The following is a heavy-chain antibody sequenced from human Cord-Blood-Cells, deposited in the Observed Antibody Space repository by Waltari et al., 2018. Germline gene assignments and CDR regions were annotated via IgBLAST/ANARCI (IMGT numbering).Heavy chain of an antibody. Sequence: QVQLQQWGAGLLKPSETLSLTCAVYGGSFSGYYWSWIRQPPGKGLEWIGEINHSGSTNYNPSLKSRVTISVDTSKNQFSLKLSSVTAADTAVYYCARVHSEQLVFDYWGQGTLVTVSS. CDR3: ARVHSEQLVFDY. V-gene: IGHV4-34*01. J-gene: IGHJ4*02. CDR1: GGSFSGYY. CDR2: INHSGST. D-gene: IGHD6-6*01.